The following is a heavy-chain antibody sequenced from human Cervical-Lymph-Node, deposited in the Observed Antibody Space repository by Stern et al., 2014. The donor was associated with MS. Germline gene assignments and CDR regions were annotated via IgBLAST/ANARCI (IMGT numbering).Heavy chain of an antibody. CDR2: FFPGDSDS. D-gene: IGHD6-6*01. CDR3: ERQGSRLTNDY. J-gene: IGHJ4*02. CDR1: GYDFTTYW. V-gene: IGHV5-51*01. Sequence: VQLVQSGAEVKKPGESLRISCKGSGYDFTTYWIAWVRQMPGRGLEWMGMFFPGDSDSRYSPSFQGQVRFSVDKSINTAYLQLSSLKASDTAMYYCERQGSRLTNDYWGQGTLVSVSS.